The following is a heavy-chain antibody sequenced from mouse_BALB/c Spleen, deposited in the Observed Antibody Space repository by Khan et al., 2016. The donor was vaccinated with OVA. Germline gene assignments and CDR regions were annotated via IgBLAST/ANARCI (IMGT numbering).Heavy chain of an antibody. CDR3: ARYGNYRGLFAMDY. Sequence: QVQLQQSGAELMKPGASVKISCKTAGYTFSTYWIEWVKQRPGHGLEWIGEILPGSNNTHYNEKFKGKATFIADTSSTTAYMQLISLPSEDSAVYYCARYGNYRGLFAMDYWGQGSSVTVSS. CDR1: GYTFSTYW. D-gene: IGHD2-1*01. J-gene: IGHJ4*01. V-gene: IGHV1-9*01. CDR2: ILPGSNNT.